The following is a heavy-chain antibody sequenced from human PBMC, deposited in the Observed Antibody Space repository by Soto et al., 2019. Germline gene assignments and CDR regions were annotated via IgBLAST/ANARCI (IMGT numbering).Heavy chain of an antibody. Sequence: ASLKVSCKSSGYTFTSYDINWVRQATGQGLEWMGWMNPNSGNTGYAQKFQGRVTMTRNTSISTAYMELSSLRSEDTAVYYCARGAELAVAAPTYWGQGTLVTVSS. V-gene: IGHV1-8*01. CDR3: ARGAELAVAAPTY. J-gene: IGHJ4*02. D-gene: IGHD6-19*01. CDR1: GYTFTSYD. CDR2: MNPNSGNT.